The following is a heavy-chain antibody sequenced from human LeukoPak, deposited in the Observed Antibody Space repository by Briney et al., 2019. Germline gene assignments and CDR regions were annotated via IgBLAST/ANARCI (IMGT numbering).Heavy chain of an antibody. CDR1: GVTFSSSD. D-gene: IGHD3-9*01. J-gene: IGHJ4*02. CDR2: ITSSSTSM. Sequence: GGSLRLACVASGVTFSSSDMNWVRQAPGKGLEWVSSITSSSTSMYYADSVKGRFTISRDNAKNSLYLQMISLRAEDTAVYYCARTYYDILTGYNPYFDYWGQGTLVTVSS. V-gene: IGHV3-21*01. CDR3: ARTYYDILTGYNPYFDY.